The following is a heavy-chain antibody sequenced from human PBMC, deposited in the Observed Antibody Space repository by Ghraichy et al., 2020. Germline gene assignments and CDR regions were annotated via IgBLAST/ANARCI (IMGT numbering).Heavy chain of an antibody. CDR3: AKGRWPSVEYSSCDY. CDR2: INSDGSST. Sequence: LTCAASGFTFSKSWIHWVRQAPGKGLVWVSRINSDGSSTNYADSVKGRFTISRDNAKNTLYLQMNSLRAEDTAVYYCAKGRWPSVEYSSCDYWGQGTLVTVSS. V-gene: IGHV3-74*01. CDR1: GFTFSKSW. D-gene: IGHD6-6*01. J-gene: IGHJ4*02.